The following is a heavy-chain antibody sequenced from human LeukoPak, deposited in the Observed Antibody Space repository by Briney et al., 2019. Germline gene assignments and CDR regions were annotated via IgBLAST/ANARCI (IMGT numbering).Heavy chain of an antibody. J-gene: IGHJ4*02. CDR2: IDSDGSST. Sequence: PGGSLRLSCAASGFTFNSYYLHWVRQGPGKGLVWVSRIDSDGSSTTYAHSVKGRFTISRDNAKNTLYLQMNSLRDEDTAVYYCAKAGGDLRSLDYWGQGTLVTVSS. V-gene: IGHV3-74*01. CDR1: GFTFNSYY. CDR3: AKAGGDLRSLDY. D-gene: IGHD3-16*01.